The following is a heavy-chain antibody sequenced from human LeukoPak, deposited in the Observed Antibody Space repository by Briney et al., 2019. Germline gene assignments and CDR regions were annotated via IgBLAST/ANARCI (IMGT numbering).Heavy chain of an antibody. Sequence: GASVRVSCKASGGTFSSYAISWVRQAPGQGLEWMGWISAYNGNTNYAQKLQGRVTMTTDTSTSTAYMELGSLRSDDTAVYYCARAASLGRLPVDYWGQGTLVTVSS. D-gene: IGHD6-25*01. CDR1: GGTFSSYA. J-gene: IGHJ4*02. V-gene: IGHV1-18*01. CDR2: ISAYNGNT. CDR3: ARAASLGRLPVDY.